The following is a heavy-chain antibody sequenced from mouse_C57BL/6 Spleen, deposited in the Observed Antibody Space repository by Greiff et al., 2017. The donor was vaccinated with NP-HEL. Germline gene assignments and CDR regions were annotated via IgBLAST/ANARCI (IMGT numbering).Heavy chain of an antibody. Sequence: EVHLVESEGGLVQPGSSMKLSCTASGFTFSDYYMAWVRQVPEKGLEWVANINYDGSSTYYLDSLKSRFIISRDNAKNILYLQMSSLKSEDTATYYCARVYYSYAMDYWGQGTSVTVSS. V-gene: IGHV5-16*01. CDR3: ARVYYSYAMDY. CDR2: INYDGSST. J-gene: IGHJ4*01. CDR1: GFTFSDYY. D-gene: IGHD2-12*01.